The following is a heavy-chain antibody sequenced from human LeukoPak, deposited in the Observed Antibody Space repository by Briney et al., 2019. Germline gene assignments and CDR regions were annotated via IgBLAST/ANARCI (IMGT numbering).Heavy chain of an antibody. CDR3: AKSGYCSSTSCSDWFDP. CDR1: RFTFSSYG. J-gene: IGHJ5*02. Sequence: GGSLRLSCAASRFTFSSYGMHWVRQAPGKGLEWVAFIRYDGSNKYYADSVKGRFTISRDNSKNTLYLQMNSLRAEDTAVYYCAKSGYCSSTSCSDWFDPWGQGTLVTVSS. D-gene: IGHD2-2*01. CDR2: IRYDGSNK. V-gene: IGHV3-30*02.